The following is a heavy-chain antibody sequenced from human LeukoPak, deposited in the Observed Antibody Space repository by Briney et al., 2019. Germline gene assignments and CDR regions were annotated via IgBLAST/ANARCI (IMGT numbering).Heavy chain of an antibody. J-gene: IGHJ4*02. Sequence: ASVKVSCKASRGTFSSYAISWVRQAPGQGLEWMGRIIPIFGTANYAQKFQGRVTITTDESTSTAYMELSSLRSEDTAVYYCAMGNSGDDGISFDYWGQGTLVTVSS. V-gene: IGHV1-69*05. CDR2: IIPIFGTA. D-gene: IGHD7-27*01. CDR3: AMGNSGDDGISFDY. CDR1: RGTFSSYA.